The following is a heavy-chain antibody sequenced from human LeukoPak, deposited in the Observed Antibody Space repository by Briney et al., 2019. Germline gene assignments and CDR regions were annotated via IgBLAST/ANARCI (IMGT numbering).Heavy chain of an antibody. D-gene: IGHD3-10*01. V-gene: IGHV1-18*01. CDR3: AVWVLDSWWFGEDGY. CDR2: ISAYNGNT. J-gene: IGHJ4*02. Sequence: ASVKVSCKASGYTFTSYGISWVRQAPGQGLEWMGWISAYNGNTNYAQKLQGRVTMTRNTSISTAYMELSSLRSEDTAVYYCAVWVLDSWWFGEDGYWGQGTLVTVSS. CDR1: GYTFTSYG.